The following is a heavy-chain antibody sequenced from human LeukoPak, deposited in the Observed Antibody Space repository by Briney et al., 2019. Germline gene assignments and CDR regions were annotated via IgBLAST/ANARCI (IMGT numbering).Heavy chain of an antibody. J-gene: IGHJ5*02. CDR3: AREINKWFDP. V-gene: IGHV3-74*03. CDR2: ISPDGSTT. Sequence: PGGSLRLSCAASGFTFSTYGMHWVRQAPGKGLVWVSRISPDGSTTKNADSVKGRFTISRDNARSTLFLQLNSLRAEDTAVYYCAREINKWFDPWGQGTLVTVSS. CDR1: GFTFSTYG.